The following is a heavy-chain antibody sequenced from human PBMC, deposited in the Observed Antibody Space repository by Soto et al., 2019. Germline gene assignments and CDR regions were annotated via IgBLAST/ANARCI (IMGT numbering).Heavy chain of an antibody. Sequence: SETLSLTCTVSGGSVSSGSYYWSWIRQPPGKGLEWIGYIYYSGSTNYNPSLKSRVTISVDTSKNQFSLKLSSVTAADTAVYYCARVYVEYSSSGSDYWGQGTLVTVSS. J-gene: IGHJ4*02. CDR2: IYYSGST. CDR1: GGSVSSGSYY. V-gene: IGHV4-61*01. D-gene: IGHD6-6*01. CDR3: ARVYVEYSSSGSDY.